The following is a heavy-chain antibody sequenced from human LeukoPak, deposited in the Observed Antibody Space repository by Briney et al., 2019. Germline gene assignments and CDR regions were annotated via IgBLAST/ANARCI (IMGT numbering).Heavy chain of an antibody. D-gene: IGHD4-17*01. CDR3: TEGVPTVSIFDY. Sequence: GGSLRLSCAASGFTFSSYSINWVRQAPGKGLEWVSSISSSSIYMQYADSVKGRFTISRDNAKNSLYLQMNSLKTEDTAVYYCTEGVPTVSIFDYWGQGALVTVSS. CDR1: GFTFSSYS. CDR2: ISSSSIYM. J-gene: IGHJ4*02. V-gene: IGHV3-21*03.